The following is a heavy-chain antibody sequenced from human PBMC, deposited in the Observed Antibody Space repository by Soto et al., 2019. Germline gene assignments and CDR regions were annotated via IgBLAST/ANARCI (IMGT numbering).Heavy chain of an antibody. Sequence: QVQLVQSGAEVKKPGASVKVSCKASGYTFTSYDINWVRQATGQGLEWMVWMNPNSGNTGYAQKFQGRVTMTRNTSISTAYMELSSRRSEDTAVYYCERGQPASYGYYYYYGMDVWGQGTTVTVSS. D-gene: IGHD5-18*01. CDR1: GYTFTSYD. V-gene: IGHV1-8*01. J-gene: IGHJ6*02. CDR3: ERGQPASYGYYYYYGMDV. CDR2: MNPNSGNT.